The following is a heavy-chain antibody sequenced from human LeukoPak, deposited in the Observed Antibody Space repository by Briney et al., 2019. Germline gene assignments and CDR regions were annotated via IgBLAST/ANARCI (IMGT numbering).Heavy chain of an antibody. CDR1: GYSFTSYY. V-gene: IGHV1-46*01. D-gene: IGHD1-26*01. CDR3: ARDNSVGETAWWFDP. CDR2: INPSGSST. J-gene: IGHJ5*02. Sequence: ASVTVSCKASGYSFTSYYMNWVRQAPGQGLEWMGLINPSGSSTTYAQRFQGRVTMTRDISTSTDYMELTSLTSDDTAMYYCARDNSVGETAWWFDPWGQGTLVTVSS.